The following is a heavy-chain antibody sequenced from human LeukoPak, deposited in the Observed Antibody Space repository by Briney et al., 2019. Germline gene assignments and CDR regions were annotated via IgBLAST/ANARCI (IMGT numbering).Heavy chain of an antibody. CDR1: GGSISSYY. Sequence: SETLSLTCTVSGGSISSYYWSWIRQPPGKGLEWIGYIYYSGSTNYNPSLKSRVTISVDTSKNQFSLKLSSVTAADTAVYYCARIVVVPAAISSGYNWFDPWGQGTLVTVSS. D-gene: IGHD2-2*01. CDR2: IYYSGST. CDR3: ARIVVVPAAISSGYNWFDP. J-gene: IGHJ5*02. V-gene: IGHV4-59*08.